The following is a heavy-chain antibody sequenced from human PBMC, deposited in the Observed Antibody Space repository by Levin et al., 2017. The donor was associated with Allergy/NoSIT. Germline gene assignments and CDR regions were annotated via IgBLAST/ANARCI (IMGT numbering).Heavy chain of an antibody. CDR1: GFTVSSNY. Sequence: PGGSLRLSCAASGFTVSSNYMSWVRQAPGKGLEWVSVIYSGDNTYYADSVKGRFTISTDNSKNTLYLQMNSLRAEDTAVYYCARDRITMVRGVMRNYFDYWGQGTLVTVSS. J-gene: IGHJ4*02. CDR3: ARDRITMVRGVMRNYFDY. CDR2: IYSGDNT. V-gene: IGHV3-66*01. D-gene: IGHD3-10*01.